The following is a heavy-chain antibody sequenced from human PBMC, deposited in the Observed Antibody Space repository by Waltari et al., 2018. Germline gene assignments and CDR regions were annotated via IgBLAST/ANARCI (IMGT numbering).Heavy chain of an antibody. J-gene: IGHJ3*02. D-gene: IGHD2-2*01. CDR2: SYYSGAT. CDR1: GGSISSSSYY. CDR3: ARDYHKIPNDAFDI. V-gene: IGHV4-39*07. Sequence: QLQLQESGPGLVKPSETLSLTCTVSGGSISSSSYYWGWIRQPPGKGLEWIGSSYYSGATYYNPSLKSRVTISVDTSKNQFSLKLSSVTAADTAVYYCARDYHKIPNDAFDIWGQGTMVTVSS.